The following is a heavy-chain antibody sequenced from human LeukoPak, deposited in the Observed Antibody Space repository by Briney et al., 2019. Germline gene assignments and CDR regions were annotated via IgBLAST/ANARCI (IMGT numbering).Heavy chain of an antibody. V-gene: IGHV3-23*01. CDR1: GFTFSSYA. D-gene: IGHD3-16*02. CDR2: ISGSGGST. J-gene: IGHJ4*02. Sequence: PGGSLRLSCAASGFTFSSYAMSWVRQAPGKGLEWVSAISGSGGSTYYADPVKGRFTISRDNSKNTLYLQMNSLRAGDTAVYYCAKEAFTFGGVIAPFDYWGQGTLVTVSS. CDR3: AKEAFTFGGVIAPFDY.